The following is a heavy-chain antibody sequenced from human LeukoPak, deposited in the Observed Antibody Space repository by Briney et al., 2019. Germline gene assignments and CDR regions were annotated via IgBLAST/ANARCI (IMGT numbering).Heavy chain of an antibody. CDR3: ARVRHYGSGTFLWAPSFDI. CDR2: INPNSGGT. D-gene: IGHD3-10*01. CDR1: GYTFSDYY. Sequence: ASVNVSCKASGYTFSDYYIHWVRQAPGQGLEWMGWINPNSGGTNYAQKFQGRVTMTRDTSISTFYMELSRLRYDDTAVYYCARVRHYGSGTFLWAPSFDIWGQGTTVTVSS. J-gene: IGHJ3*02. V-gene: IGHV1-2*02.